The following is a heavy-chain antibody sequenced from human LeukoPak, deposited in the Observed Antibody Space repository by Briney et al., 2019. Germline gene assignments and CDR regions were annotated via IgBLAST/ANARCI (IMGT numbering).Heavy chain of an antibody. D-gene: IGHD1-26*01. CDR1: GFTFSSYS. J-gene: IGHJ4*02. CDR2: ISSSSSYM. CDR3: ARDFSGSYSVDY. Sequence: GGSLRLSCAASGFTFSSYSMNWVRQAPGKGLEWVSSISSSSSYMYYADSVKGRFTISRDNAKNSLYLQMNSLRAEDTAVYYCARDFSGSYSVDYWGQGTLVTVSS. V-gene: IGHV3-21*01.